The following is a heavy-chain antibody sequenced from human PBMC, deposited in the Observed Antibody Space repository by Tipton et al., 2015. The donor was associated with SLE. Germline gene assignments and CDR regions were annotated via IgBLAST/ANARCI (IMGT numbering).Heavy chain of an antibody. CDR1: GGSISSSSYY. V-gene: IGHV4-39*07. CDR3: AKLFSGSNSNFDH. Sequence: TLSLTCTVSGGSISSSSYYWGWIRQPPGKGLEWIGSIYFSGSTYYNPSLKSRVTISVDMSKNQFSLKLSSVTALDTAVYYCAKLFSGSNSNFDHWGQGTLVTVSS. D-gene: IGHD1-26*01. J-gene: IGHJ4*02. CDR2: IYFSGST.